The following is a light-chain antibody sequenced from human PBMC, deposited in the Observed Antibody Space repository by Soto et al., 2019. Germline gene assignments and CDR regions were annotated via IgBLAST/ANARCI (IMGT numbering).Light chain of an antibody. CDR2: GSS. CDR3: QKYVSSPRK. J-gene: IGKJ1*01. CDR1: QTVRNNY. V-gene: IGKV3-20*01. Sequence: EFVLTQSPGTLSLSPVERATLSCVASQTVRNNYLAWYQQKPGQAPRLLIYGSSTRAAGIPDRFSGSESGTGFTLTISSLEPEDFAVYYCQKYVSSPRKFGQGTKVDIK.